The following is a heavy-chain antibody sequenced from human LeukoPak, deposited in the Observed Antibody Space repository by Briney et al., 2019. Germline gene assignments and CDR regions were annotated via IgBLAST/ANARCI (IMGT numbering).Heavy chain of an antibody. D-gene: IGHD3-9*01. CDR2: ISSSSSYI. V-gene: IGHV3-21*01. Sequence: GGSLRLSCAASGFTFSSHSMNWVRQAPGKGLEWVSSISSSSSYIYYADSVKGRFTISRDNAKNSLYLQMNSLRAEDTAVYYCARDRNDILTGSPGLDIWGQGTMVPVSS. J-gene: IGHJ3*02. CDR1: GFTFSSHS. CDR3: ARDRNDILTGSPGLDI.